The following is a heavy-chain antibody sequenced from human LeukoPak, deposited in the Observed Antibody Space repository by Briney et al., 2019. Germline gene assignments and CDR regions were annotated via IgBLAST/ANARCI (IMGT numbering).Heavy chain of an antibody. CDR2: INHSGST. J-gene: IGHJ5*02. CDR1: GGSFSGYY. D-gene: IGHD3-22*01. V-gene: IGHV4-34*01. Sequence: SETLSLTCAVYGGSFSGYYWSWIRQPPGKGLEWIGEINHSGSTNYNPSLKSRVTISVDTSKNQFSLKLSSVTAADTAVYYCARGGYYYDSFIWFDPWGQGTLVTVSS. CDR3: ARGGYYYDSFIWFDP.